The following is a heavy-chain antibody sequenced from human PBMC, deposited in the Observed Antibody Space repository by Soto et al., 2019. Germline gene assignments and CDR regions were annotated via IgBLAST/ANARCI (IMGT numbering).Heavy chain of an antibody. CDR1: GFTFSSYA. V-gene: IGHV3-23*01. Sequence: GGSLRLSCAASGFTFSSYAMSWVRQAPGKGLEWVSAISGSGGSTYYADSVKGRFTISRDNSKNTLYLQMNSLRAEDTAVYYCAGEVLFRTPSDYYYYGMDVWGQGTTVTGSS. CDR3: AGEVLFRTPSDYYYYGMDV. J-gene: IGHJ6*02. CDR2: ISGSGGST. D-gene: IGHD3-10*01.